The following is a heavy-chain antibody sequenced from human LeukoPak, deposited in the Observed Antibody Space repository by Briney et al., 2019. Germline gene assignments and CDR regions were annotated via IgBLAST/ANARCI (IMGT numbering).Heavy chain of an antibody. CDR3: AKAKAGIVVVPAAITEDY. CDR2: ISGSGGST. Sequence: GGSLRLSCAASGFTFSSYAMSWVRRAPGKGLGWVSAISGSGGSTYYADSVKGRFTISRDNSKNTLYLQMNSLRAEDTAVYYCAKAKAGIVVVPAAITEDYWGQGTLVTVSS. J-gene: IGHJ4*02. D-gene: IGHD2-2*01. CDR1: GFTFSSYA. V-gene: IGHV3-23*01.